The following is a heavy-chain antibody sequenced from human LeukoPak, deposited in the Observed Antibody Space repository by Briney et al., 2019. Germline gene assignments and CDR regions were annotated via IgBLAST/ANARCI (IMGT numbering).Heavy chain of an antibody. Sequence: GGSLRLSCAASGFIVSSNYMYWVRQAPGKGLEWVSVIYSGGSTYYADSVKGRFTISRHNSKNTLYLQMNSLRAEDTAVYYCARVLRYCSGGNCYSGGLGYMDVWGKGTTVTISS. D-gene: IGHD2-15*01. J-gene: IGHJ6*03. V-gene: IGHV3-53*01. CDR1: GFIVSSNY. CDR3: ARVLRYCSGGNCYSGGLGYMDV. CDR2: IYSGGST.